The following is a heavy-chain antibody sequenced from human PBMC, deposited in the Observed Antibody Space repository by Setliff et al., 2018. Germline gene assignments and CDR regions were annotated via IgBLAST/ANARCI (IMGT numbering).Heavy chain of an antibody. CDR3: ARDYYDSSGYYDYFDY. Sequence: PGGSLRLSCAASGFTFSSYWMSWVRQAPGKGLVWVSRINSDGSSTSYADSVKGRFTISRDNAKNSLYLQMNSLRAEDTAVYYCARDYYDSSGYYDYFDYWGQGTLVTVSS. CDR1: GFTFSSYW. D-gene: IGHD3-22*01. CDR2: INSDGSST. J-gene: IGHJ4*02. V-gene: IGHV3-74*01.